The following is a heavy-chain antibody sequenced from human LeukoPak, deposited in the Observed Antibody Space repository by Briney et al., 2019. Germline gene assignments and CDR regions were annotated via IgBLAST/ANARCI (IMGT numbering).Heavy chain of an antibody. Sequence: GRSLRLSCTASGFTFGDYAMSWVRQAPGKGLEWAGFIRSKAYGGTTEYAASVKGRFTISRDDSKSIAYLQMNSLKTEDTAVYYCTRARIQLWSDAFDIWGQGTMVTVSS. CDR2: IRSKAYGGTT. CDR1: GFTFGDYA. V-gene: IGHV3-49*04. J-gene: IGHJ3*02. CDR3: TRARIQLWSDAFDI. D-gene: IGHD5-18*01.